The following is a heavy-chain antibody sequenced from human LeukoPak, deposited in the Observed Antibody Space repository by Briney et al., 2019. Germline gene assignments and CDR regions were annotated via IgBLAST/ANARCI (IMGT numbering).Heavy chain of an antibody. J-gene: IGHJ4*02. D-gene: IGHD5-12*01. CDR2: ISSCSSYT. CDR3: AREEIVATMTFDY. V-gene: IGHV3-21*01. CDR1: GFTFSNAS. Sequence: GGSLRLSCAASGFTFSNASMNWVRQAPGKGLEWVSSISSCSSYTYYADSVKGRFTISRDTAKNSPYLQMKSLRAEDTAVYYCAREEIVATMTFDYWGQGTLVTVSS.